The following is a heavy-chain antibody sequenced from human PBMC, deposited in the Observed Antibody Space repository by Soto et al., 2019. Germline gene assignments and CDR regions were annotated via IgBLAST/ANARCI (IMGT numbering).Heavy chain of an antibody. Sequence: QVQLVESGGGVVRPGRSLRLSCAASGFTFSSYGMHWVRQAPGKGLEWVAVISDDGRDKHHAGPVKGRFTITRDNSKNTLYLIMDSLRPEDSAVYYCAKDRNRGAAVYCFDYWGQGTLVAVSS. J-gene: IGHJ4*02. CDR3: AKDRNRGAAVYCFDY. CDR1: GFTFSSYG. V-gene: IGHV3-30*18. CDR2: ISDDGRDK. D-gene: IGHD6-13*01.